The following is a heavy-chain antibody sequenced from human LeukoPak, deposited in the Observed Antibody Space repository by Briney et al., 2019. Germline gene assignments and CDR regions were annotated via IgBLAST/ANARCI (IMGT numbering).Heavy chain of an antibody. CDR3: ARDSGIEAANIDY. CDR1: GDSISSHNW. D-gene: IGHD6-13*01. J-gene: IGHJ4*01. V-gene: IGHV4-4*02. Sequence: SETLSLTCAVSGDSISSHNWWIWVRQPPGKGLEWIGEIYHSGTTKYKASLESRVTMSLDKSRNQFSLKLTSVTAADTAVYYCARDSGIEAANIDYWGQGTLVTVSS. CDR2: IYHSGTT.